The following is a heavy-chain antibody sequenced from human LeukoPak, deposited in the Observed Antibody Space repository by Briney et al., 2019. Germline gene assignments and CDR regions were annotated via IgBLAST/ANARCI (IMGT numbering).Heavy chain of an antibody. V-gene: IGHV3-23*01. D-gene: IGHD3-9*01. CDR3: ARGNFDWLQYGDAFDI. Sequence: GGSLRLSCAASGFTFSSYAMSWVRQAPGKGLEWVSAISGSGGSTYYADSVKGRFTISRDNSKNTLYLQMNSLRAEDTAVYYCARGNFDWLQYGDAFDIWGQGTMVTVSS. CDR1: GFTFSSYA. J-gene: IGHJ3*02. CDR2: ISGSGGST.